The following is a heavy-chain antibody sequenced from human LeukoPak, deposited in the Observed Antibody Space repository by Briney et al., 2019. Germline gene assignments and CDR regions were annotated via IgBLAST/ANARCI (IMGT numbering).Heavy chain of an antibody. CDR1: GDSVTSGSFY. CDR3: ARHSGSGSLSRPFDP. J-gene: IGHJ5*02. Sequence: PSETLSLTRTVSGDSVTSGSFYWAWLRQAPGKALEWIATVYYTGSTYYNPSLKSRVTISIDTSKNQFSLKLKSVVAPDTAIYYCARHSGSGSLSRPFDPWGQGSLVTVSS. D-gene: IGHD3-10*01. V-gene: IGHV4-39*01. CDR2: VYYTGST.